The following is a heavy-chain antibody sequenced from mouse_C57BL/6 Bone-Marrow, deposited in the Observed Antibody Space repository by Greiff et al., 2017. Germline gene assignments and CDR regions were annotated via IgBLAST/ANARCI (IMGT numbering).Heavy chain of an antibody. J-gene: IGHJ2*01. CDR2: IDPSDSYT. D-gene: IGHD1-1*01. CDR3: AREEITTVVSYYFDY. CDR1: GYTFTSYW. Sequence: QVQLQQPGAELVMPGASVKLSCKASGYTFTSYWMHWVKQRPGQGLEWIGEIDPSDSYTNYNQKFKGKSTLTVDKYSSNAYMQLSSLTSEDSAVYYCAREEITTVVSYYFDYWGQGTTLTVSS. V-gene: IGHV1-69*01.